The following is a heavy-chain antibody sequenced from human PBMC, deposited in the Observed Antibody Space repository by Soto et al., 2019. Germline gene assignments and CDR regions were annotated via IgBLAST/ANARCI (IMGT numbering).Heavy chain of an antibody. CDR1: GFTFNTYD. J-gene: IGHJ5*02. Sequence: EVQLVESGGGLVKPGGSLRLSCAASGFTFNTYDMNWVRQAPGKGLEWVSSITTSSAYIYYADSLKGRITIFRDNAKNSLFLQMNSLRAEDTAVYYCVRSGTARLLRHSWFDTWGQGTLVTVSS. CDR3: VRSGTARLLRHSWFDT. D-gene: IGHD2-21*01. V-gene: IGHV3-21*01. CDR2: ITTSSAYI.